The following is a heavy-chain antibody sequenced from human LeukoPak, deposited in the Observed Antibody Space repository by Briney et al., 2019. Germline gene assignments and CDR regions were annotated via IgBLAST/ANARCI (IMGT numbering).Heavy chain of an antibody. CDR1: GFTFSSYG. D-gene: IGHD6-19*01. CDR3: ARDRLLYSSGWYYFDY. V-gene: IGHV3-30*02. Sequence: PGGSLRLSCAASGFTFSSYGMHWVRQAPGKGLEWVAFIRYDGSNKYYADSVKGRFTISRDNAKNSLYLQMNSLRAEDTAVYYCARDRLLYSSGWYYFDYWGQGTLVTVSS. CDR2: IRYDGSNK. J-gene: IGHJ4*02.